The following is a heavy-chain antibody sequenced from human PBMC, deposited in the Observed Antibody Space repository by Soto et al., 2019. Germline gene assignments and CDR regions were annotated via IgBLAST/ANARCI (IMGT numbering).Heavy chain of an antibody. J-gene: IGHJ6*02. Sequence: EVQLLESGGGLVQPGGSLRISCATSGFTFSDYGINWVRQAPGKGLEWVSGISSDGDTIAYADSVQGRFTVFRDNAKNSLYLQMNSLRAEDTALYYCTKGGYDLIYYFGMDVWGQGTTVTVSS. CDR3: TKGGYDLIYYFGMDV. CDR1: GFTFSDYG. D-gene: IGHD5-12*01. CDR2: ISSDGDTI. V-gene: IGHV3-9*01.